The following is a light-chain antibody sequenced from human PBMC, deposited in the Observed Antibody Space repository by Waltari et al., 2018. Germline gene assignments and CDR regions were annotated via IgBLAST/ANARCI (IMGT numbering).Light chain of an antibody. CDR2: ATS. V-gene: IGKV1-33*01. CDR1: QDVSTY. Sequence: DVQMTQSPSSLSASVGDIVTITCQASQDVSTYLNWYQQKPGKAPNLLIYATSNLESGVPSRFSGSGSGTLFTFTISSLQPEDIATYYCQQYDSLPLTFGPGTTVDV. CDR3: QQYDSLPLT. J-gene: IGKJ3*01.